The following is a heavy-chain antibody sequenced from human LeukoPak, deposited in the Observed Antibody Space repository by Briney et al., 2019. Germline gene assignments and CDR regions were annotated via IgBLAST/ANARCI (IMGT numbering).Heavy chain of an antibody. CDR1: GYTFTSYG. D-gene: IGHD3-16*02. Sequence: GASVKVSCKASGYTFTSYGISWVRQAPGQGLEWMGWISAYNGNTNYAQKLQGRVTMTTDTSTSTAYMELRSLRSDDTAVYYCARVYYDYVWGSYRPEHFDYWGRGTLVTVSS. V-gene: IGHV1-18*01. CDR2: ISAYNGNT. J-gene: IGHJ4*02. CDR3: ARVYYDYVWGSYRPEHFDY.